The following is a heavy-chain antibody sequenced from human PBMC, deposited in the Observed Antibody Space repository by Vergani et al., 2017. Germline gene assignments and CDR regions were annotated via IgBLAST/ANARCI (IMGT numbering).Heavy chain of an antibody. CDR3: AKDQRGVIGCMDV. D-gene: IGHD2-21*01. CDR1: GFTFSSYA. J-gene: IGHJ6*02. Sequence: EVQLLESGGGLVQPGGSLRLSCAASGFTFSSYAMSWVRQAPGKGLEWVSAISGSGGSTYYADSVKGRFTSSRDNSKNTLYLQMNSLRAEDTAVYYCAKDQRGVIGCMDVWGQGTTVTVSS. CDR2: ISGSGGST. V-gene: IGHV3-23*01.